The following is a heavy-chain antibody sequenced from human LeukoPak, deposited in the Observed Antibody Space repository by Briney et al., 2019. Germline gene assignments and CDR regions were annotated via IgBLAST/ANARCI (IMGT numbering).Heavy chain of an antibody. CDR2: IGCRGGST. Sequence: PGGSLRLSCAASGFTLHHYSQQWATDPPTRGLEEVSAIGCRGGSTYYADSAKGRFTFSRDNSKNTLYLQMDSLRAEDTAVYYCAKAPRWGDLDYWGQGTLVTVSS. D-gene: IGHD5-24*01. CDR3: AKAPRWGDLDY. CDR1: GFTLHHYS. V-gene: IGHV3-23*01. J-gene: IGHJ4*02.